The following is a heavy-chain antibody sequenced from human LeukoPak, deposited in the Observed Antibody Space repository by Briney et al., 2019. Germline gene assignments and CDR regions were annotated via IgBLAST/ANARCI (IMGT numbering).Heavy chain of an antibody. Sequence: ASVKVSCKASGGIFSRYAISWVRQAPGQGLEWMGGIIPLFGTANYAQRFQGRLTITADESTRTAYMELSSLRSEDTAIYYCARVKYSRRRILKYYYGMDVWGQGTTVTVSS. CDR2: IIPLFGTA. J-gene: IGHJ6*02. CDR3: ARVKYSRRRILKYYYGMDV. V-gene: IGHV1-69*13. CDR1: GGIFSRYA. D-gene: IGHD4-11*01.